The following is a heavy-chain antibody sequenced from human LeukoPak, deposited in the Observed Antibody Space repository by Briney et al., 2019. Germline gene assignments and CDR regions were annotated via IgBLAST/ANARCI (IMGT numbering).Heavy chain of an antibody. J-gene: IGHJ3*02. Sequence: SETLSLTCAVYGGSFSGYYWSWIRQPPGKGLEWIGETNHSGSTNYNPSLKSRVTISVDTSKNQFSLKLSSVTAADTAVYYCARSSRARAFDIWGQGTMVTVSS. V-gene: IGHV4-34*01. D-gene: IGHD2-2*01. CDR3: ARSSRARAFDI. CDR2: TNHSGST. CDR1: GGSFSGYY.